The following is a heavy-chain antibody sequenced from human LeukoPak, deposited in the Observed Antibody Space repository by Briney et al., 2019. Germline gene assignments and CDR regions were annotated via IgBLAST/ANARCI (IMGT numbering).Heavy chain of an antibody. V-gene: IGHV4-39*01. CDR3: ARHLLRLGESDDAFDI. CDR2: IYYSGST. J-gene: IGHJ3*02. CDR1: GGSISSSSYY. D-gene: IGHD3-16*01. Sequence: PSETPSLTCTVSGGSISSSSYYWGWIRQPPGKGLEWIGSIYYSGSTYYNPSLKSRVTISVDTSKNQFSLKLSSVTAADTAVYYCARHLLRLGESDDAFDIWGQGTMVTVSS.